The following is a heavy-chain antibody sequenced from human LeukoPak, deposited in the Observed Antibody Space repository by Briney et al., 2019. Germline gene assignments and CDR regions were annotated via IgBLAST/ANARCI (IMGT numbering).Heavy chain of an antibody. CDR2: IYSGGST. D-gene: IGHD6-19*01. Sequence: GGSLRLSCAASGFSVSSNYMGWVRQAPGKGLEWVSVIYSGGSTYYADSVKGRFSISRDNSKNTLYLQMNSLRAEDTAVYYCASRSGGDYWGQGTLVTVSS. V-gene: IGHV3-66*01. CDR1: GFSVSSNY. CDR3: ASRSGGDY. J-gene: IGHJ4*02.